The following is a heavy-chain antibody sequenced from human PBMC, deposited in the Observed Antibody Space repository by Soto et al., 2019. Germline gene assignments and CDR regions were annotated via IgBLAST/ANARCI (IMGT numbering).Heavy chain of an antibody. CDR1: GFTLSDYG. D-gene: IGHD1-1*01. CDR3: VRWNGFGDH. J-gene: IGHJ4*02. CDR2: FSGGGGGT. Sequence: EVQLLDSGGGLVQPGGSLRLSCAVSGFTLSDYGVTGVRQAPGKGLEWVSGFSGGGGGTFYADSVKGRFTISRDDSKNTAYLQMNGLGVEDTAVYYCVRWNGFGDHWGQGTLVTVSS. V-gene: IGHV3-23*01.